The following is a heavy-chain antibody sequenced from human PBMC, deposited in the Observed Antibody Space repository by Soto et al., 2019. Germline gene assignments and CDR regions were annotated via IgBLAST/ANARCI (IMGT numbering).Heavy chain of an antibody. CDR1: GFTFSSYA. CDR2: ISSSSSYI. CDR3: ARVLSGSSLDY. J-gene: IGHJ4*02. D-gene: IGHD1-26*01. Sequence: GSLRLSCAASGFTFSSYAMSWVRQAPGKGLEWVSAISSSSSYIYYADSVKGRFTISRDNAKNSLYLQMNSLRAEDTAVYYCARVLSGSSLDYWGQGTLVTVSS. V-gene: IGHV3-21*01.